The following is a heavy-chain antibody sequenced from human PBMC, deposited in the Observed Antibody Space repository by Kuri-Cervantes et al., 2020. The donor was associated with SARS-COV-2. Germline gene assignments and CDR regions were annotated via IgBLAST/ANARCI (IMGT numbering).Heavy chain of an antibody. V-gene: IGHV3-30-3*01. Sequence: LTCSAPGFTFSSYSMHWVRPAPGKGLEWVAVISYDGSNKYYADPVKGRFTIPRDNSKNTLYLPMNSLRAEDTAVYYCAKGRMYYDFWSGYSAPASDYYYYYYMDVWGKGTTVTVSS. J-gene: IGHJ6*03. CDR1: GFTFSSYS. CDR2: ISYDGSNK. CDR3: AKGRMYYDFWSGYSAPASDYYYYYYMDV. D-gene: IGHD3-3*01.